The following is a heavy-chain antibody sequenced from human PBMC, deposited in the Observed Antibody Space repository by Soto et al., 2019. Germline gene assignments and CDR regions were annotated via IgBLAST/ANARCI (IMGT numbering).Heavy chain of an antibody. Sequence: SGPTLVNPTQTLTLTCTFSGFSRSTSGMRVSWIRQPPGKALEWLARIDWDDDKFYNTSLKTSLTISKDSSKNPVVLTMTYMDPVDTATYYCARMFQCSGGTCPFDYWGQGALVTVSS. J-gene: IGHJ4*02. D-gene: IGHD2-15*01. V-gene: IGHV2-70*04. CDR3: ARMFQCSGGTCPFDY. CDR1: GFSRSTSGMR. CDR2: IDWDDDK.